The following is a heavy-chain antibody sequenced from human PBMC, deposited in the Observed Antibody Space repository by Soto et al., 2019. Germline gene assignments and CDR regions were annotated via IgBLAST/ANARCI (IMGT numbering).Heavy chain of an antibody. J-gene: IGHJ6*02. CDR2: IYYSGST. V-gene: IGHV4-31*03. Sequence: QVQLQESGPGLVKPSQTLSLTCTVSGGSISSGGYYWSWIRQHPGKGLEWIGYIYYSGSTYYNPSLKSRVTISVDTSKNQFSLTLSSVTAADTAVYYCARIGTMVRGVIIYYYYGMDVWGQGTTVTVSS. D-gene: IGHD3-10*01. CDR1: GGSISSGGYY. CDR3: ARIGTMVRGVIIYYYYGMDV.